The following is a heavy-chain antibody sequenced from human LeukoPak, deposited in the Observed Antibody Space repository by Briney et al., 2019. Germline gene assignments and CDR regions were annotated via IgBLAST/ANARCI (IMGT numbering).Heavy chain of an antibody. D-gene: IGHD2-21*01. J-gene: IGHJ4*02. Sequence: NPGGSLRLSCAASGFIFSTYSMNWVRQAPGKGLEWVSSIGTSSTYIYYADSVKGRFTISRDNSKNTLCLQMNSLRAEDTAVYYCAIELRRLNDYWGQGTLVTVSS. CDR1: GFIFSTYS. CDR3: AIELRRLNDY. CDR2: IGTSSTYI. V-gene: IGHV3-21*01.